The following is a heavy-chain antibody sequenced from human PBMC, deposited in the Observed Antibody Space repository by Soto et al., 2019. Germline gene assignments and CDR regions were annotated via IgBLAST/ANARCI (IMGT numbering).Heavy chain of an antibody. CDR2: IYWDDDK. CDR3: AYSRCGGDCLQSYSSHYYYGLDV. Sequence: QITLKESGPTLVKPTQTLTLTCTISGFSLNTGGVGVGWIRQPPGKALEWLALIYWDDDKRYSPSLKSRLTITKDTSKNPVVLTMTNMDPLDTATYYCAYSRCGGDCLQSYSSHYYYGLDVWGQGTTVTVSS. D-gene: IGHD2-21*02. V-gene: IGHV2-5*02. J-gene: IGHJ6*02. CDR1: GFSLNTGGVG.